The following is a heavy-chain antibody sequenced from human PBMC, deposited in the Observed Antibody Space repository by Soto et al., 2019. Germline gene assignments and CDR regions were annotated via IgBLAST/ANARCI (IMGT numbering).Heavy chain of an antibody. CDR2: ISYDGSNK. CDR1: GFTFSSYG. Sequence: GESLKISCAASGFTFSSYGMHWVRQAPGKGLEWVAVISYDGSNKYYADSVKGRFTISRDNSKNTLYLQMNSLRAEDTAVYYCAKDFRGYCSSTSCHFDYWGQGTLVTVSS. J-gene: IGHJ4*02. V-gene: IGHV3-30*18. CDR3: AKDFRGYCSSTSCHFDY. D-gene: IGHD2-2*03.